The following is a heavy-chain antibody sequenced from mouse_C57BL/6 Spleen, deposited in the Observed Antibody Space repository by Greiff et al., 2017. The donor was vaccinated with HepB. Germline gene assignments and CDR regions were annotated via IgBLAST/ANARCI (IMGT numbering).Heavy chain of an antibody. D-gene: IGHD2-3*01. V-gene: IGHV1-26*01. J-gene: IGHJ2*01. CDR1: GYTFTDYY. CDR3: ARGDDGYYVDY. CDR2: INPNNGGT. Sequence: EVQLQQSGPELVKPGASVKISCKASGYTFTDYYMNWVKQSHGKSLEWIGDINPNNGGTSYKQKFKGKATLTVDKSSSTAYMELRSLTSEDSAVYYCARGDDGYYVDYWGQGTTLTVSS.